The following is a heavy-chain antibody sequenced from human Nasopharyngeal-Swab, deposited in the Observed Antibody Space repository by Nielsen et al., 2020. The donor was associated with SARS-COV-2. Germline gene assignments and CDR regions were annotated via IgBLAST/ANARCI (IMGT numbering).Heavy chain of an antibody. J-gene: IGHJ6*02. CDR2: FDPEDGET. CDR1: GYTLTELS. CDR3: RVVPAAMWYYYYGMDV. V-gene: IGHV1-24*01. Sequence: ASVKVSCKVSGYTLTELSMHWVRQAPGKGLEWMGGFDPEDGETIYAQKFRGRVTMTEDTSTDTAYMELSSLRSEDTAVYYCRVVPAAMWYYYYGMDVWGQGTTVTVSS. D-gene: IGHD2-2*01.